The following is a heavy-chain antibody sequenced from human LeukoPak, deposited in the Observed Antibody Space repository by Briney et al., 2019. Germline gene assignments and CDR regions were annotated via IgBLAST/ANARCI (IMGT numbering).Heavy chain of an antibody. J-gene: IGHJ3*02. D-gene: IGHD1-26*01. Sequence: SETLSLTCTVSGGSISSSSYYWGWIRQPPGKGLEWIGSIYYSGSTYYNPSLKSRVTISVDTSKNQFSLRLSSVTAADTAVYYCAREWEDDAFDIWGQETMVTVSS. CDR3: AREWEDDAFDI. CDR2: IYYSGST. CDR1: GGSISSSSYY. V-gene: IGHV4-39*02.